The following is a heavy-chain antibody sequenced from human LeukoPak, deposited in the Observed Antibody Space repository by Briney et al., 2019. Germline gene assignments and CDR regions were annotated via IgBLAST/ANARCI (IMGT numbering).Heavy chain of an antibody. CDR1: GFTFSNYW. Sequence: GGSLRLSCAASGFTFSNYWMSWVRQAPGKGLEWVAHINQDGSEEHYMDSVKARFIISRDNAKNSLSMQMDSLRAEDTAVYYCVRDGGVSGYDLLDYWGQGTLVTVSS. CDR2: INQDGSEE. J-gene: IGHJ4*02. D-gene: IGHD5-12*01. CDR3: VRDGGVSGYDLLDY. V-gene: IGHV3-7*01.